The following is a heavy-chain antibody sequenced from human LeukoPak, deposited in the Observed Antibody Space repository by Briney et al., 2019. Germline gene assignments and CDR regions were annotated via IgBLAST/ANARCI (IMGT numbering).Heavy chain of an antibody. CDR3: ARATVAGTFDY. CDR1: GFTLSDYY. CDR2: ISSRDGTI. V-gene: IGHV3-11*01. D-gene: IGHD6-19*01. J-gene: IGHJ4*02. Sequence: GGSLRLSCGVAGFTLSDYYMSWIRQASGKGLEWISDISSRDGTINFADSVRGRFAVSWDNGKNSLFLQMNSLRADDTAVYYCARATVAGTFDYWGQGALVTVSS.